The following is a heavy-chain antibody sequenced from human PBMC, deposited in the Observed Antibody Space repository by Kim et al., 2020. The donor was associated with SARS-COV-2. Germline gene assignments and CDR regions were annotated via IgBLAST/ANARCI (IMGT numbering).Heavy chain of an antibody. V-gene: IGHV4-4*02. CDR2: T. J-gene: IGHJ4*02. CDR3: ASRGAAAVGY. Sequence: TNTHPSLKSRVTLSVDKSKNQFSLKLSSVTAADTAVYYGASRGAAAVGYWGQGTLVTVSS. D-gene: IGHD6-13*01.